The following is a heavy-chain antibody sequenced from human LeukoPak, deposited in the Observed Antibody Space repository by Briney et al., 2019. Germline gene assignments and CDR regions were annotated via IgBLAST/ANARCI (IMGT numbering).Heavy chain of an antibody. CDR1: GFTFSSYW. D-gene: IGHD6-19*01. V-gene: IGHV3-7*01. CDR3: AREHLGVAAADY. Sequence: GGSLRLSCAASGFTFSSYWMSWVRQAPGKGLEWVANINQDGSEKNYVDSVKGRFTISRDSAKNSLYLQMNSLRAEDTAVYYCAREHLGVAAADYWGQGALVTVSS. J-gene: IGHJ4*02. CDR2: INQDGSEK.